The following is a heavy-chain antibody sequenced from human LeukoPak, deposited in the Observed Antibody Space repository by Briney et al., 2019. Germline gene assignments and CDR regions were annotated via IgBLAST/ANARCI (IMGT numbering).Heavy chain of an antibody. J-gene: IGHJ4*01. CDR1: GFTFSSYA. CDR3: SAGYDY. V-gene: IGHV3-23*01. Sequence: PGGSLRLSCAASGFTFSSYAMSWVRQAPGKGLEWASTISSPTSSTHYADFVKGRFTISRDNSKNTLYLQMNSLRAEDTAMYYCSAGYDYWGHGTLVTVSS. CDR2: ISSPTSST. D-gene: IGHD2-15*01.